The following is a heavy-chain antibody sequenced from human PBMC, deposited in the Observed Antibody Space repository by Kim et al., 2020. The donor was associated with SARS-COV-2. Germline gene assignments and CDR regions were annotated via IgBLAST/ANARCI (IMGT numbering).Heavy chain of an antibody. D-gene: IGHD2-15*01. CDR3: GRSGIDGSGYFDD. Sequence: ASVKVSCKASTYTFTKYYIHWVRQAPGQGLEWMGIIKPSDGGTAYAQKFRGRFIMTRDTSTSTVYMELSSLRSEDTAIYYCGRSGIDGSGYFDDWSQGTLVTVSS. J-gene: IGHJ4*02. V-gene: IGHV1-46*01. CDR2: IKPSDGGT. CDR1: TYTFTKYY.